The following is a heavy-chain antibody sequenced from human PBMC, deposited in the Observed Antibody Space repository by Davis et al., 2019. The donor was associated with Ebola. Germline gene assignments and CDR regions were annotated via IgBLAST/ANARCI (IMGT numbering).Heavy chain of an antibody. V-gene: IGHV3-48*04. CDR3: AKDISVEIWHLREFDY. J-gene: IGHJ4*02. D-gene: IGHD3-16*01. CDR2: ISSSSSTI. Sequence: GGSLRLSCAASGFTFSSYWMNWVRQAPGKGLEWVSYISSSSSTIYYADSVKGRFTISRDNAKNSLYLQMNSLRAEDTALYYCAKDISVEIWHLREFDYWGQGTLVTVSS. CDR1: GFTFSSYW.